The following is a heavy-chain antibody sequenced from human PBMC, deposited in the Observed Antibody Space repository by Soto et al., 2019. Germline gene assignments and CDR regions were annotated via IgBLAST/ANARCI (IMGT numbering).Heavy chain of an antibody. CDR2: TYYRSKWYN. J-gene: IGHJ4*02. V-gene: IGHV6-1*01. D-gene: IGHD6-6*01. CDR3: ARDNSSSSAYDY. Sequence: SQTLSLTCAISGDSVSSSSATLNLRMQSPSRGLEWLGRTYYRSKWYNEYAVSVKSRITINPDTSKNQFSLQLNSVTPEDTAVYFCARDNSSSSAYDYWGQGTLVTVSS. CDR1: GDSVSSSSAT.